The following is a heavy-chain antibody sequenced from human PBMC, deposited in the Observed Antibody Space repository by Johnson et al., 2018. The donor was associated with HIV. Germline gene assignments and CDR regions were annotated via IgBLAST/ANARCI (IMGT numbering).Heavy chain of an antibody. CDR3: AKSTWELRHLDAFDI. D-gene: IGHD1-26*01. V-gene: IGHV3-30*18. J-gene: IGHJ3*02. CDR1: GFSVSSKY. Sequence: QVQLVESGGGVVQPGGSLRLSCAASGFSVSSKYMSWVRQAPGKGLEWVAVISYDGSNKYYADSVKGRFTISRDNSKNTLYLQMNSLRAEDTAVYYCAKSTWELRHLDAFDIWGQGTMVTVSS. CDR2: ISYDGSNK.